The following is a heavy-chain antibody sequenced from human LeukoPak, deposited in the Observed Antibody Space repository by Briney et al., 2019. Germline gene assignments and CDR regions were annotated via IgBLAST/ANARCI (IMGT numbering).Heavy chain of an antibody. V-gene: IGHV3-11*06. CDR2: ISSSSSYT. CDR3: ATARIGYHFDY. CDR1: GFTLSDYY. J-gene: IGHJ4*02. D-gene: IGHD5-12*01. Sequence: GGSLRLSCAASGFTLSDYYMSWIRQAPGKGLEWVSYISSSSSYTNYADSVKGRFTISRDNAKNSLYLQMNSLRAEDTAVYYCATARIGYHFDYWGQGTLVTVSS.